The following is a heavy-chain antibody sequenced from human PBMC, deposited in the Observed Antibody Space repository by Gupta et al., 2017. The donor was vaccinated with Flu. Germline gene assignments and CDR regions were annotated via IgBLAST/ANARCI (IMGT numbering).Heavy chain of an antibody. CDR2: ITDRASET. Sequence: EVRLLDCGGGVAQPGGSQRLACVASAFKFYDYARYWGRPFPGGGLKWVSGITDRASETYYADFAKGRFTISRDNSRGILYLEMPSLEAGDSGVYFCAKARGSTITGWTLPQFDSWVRVTLVSVSS. CDR3: AKARGSTITGWTLPQFDS. V-gene: IGHV3-23*01. CDR1: AFKFYDYA. J-gene: IGHJ4*03. D-gene: IGHD6-19*01.